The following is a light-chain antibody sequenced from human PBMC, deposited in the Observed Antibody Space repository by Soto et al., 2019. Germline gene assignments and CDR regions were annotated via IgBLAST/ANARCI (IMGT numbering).Light chain of an antibody. Sequence: DIRMTQSRSSLSASVGYRVTITCQASQDISNYLNWYQQKPGKAHKLLIYDASNLETGVPSRFSGSGSGTEFTLTISSLQPDDFATYYCQQYNTYWTFGQGTKVDI. CDR2: DAS. CDR1: QDISNY. V-gene: IGKV1-33*01. J-gene: IGKJ1*01. CDR3: QQYNTYWT.